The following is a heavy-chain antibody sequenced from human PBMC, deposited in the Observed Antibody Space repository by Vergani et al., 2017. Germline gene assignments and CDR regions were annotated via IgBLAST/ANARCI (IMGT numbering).Heavy chain of an antibody. CDR3: ARGEYGILTGYRY. V-gene: IGHV1-46*03. CDR2: INPSGGHT. J-gene: IGHJ4*02. D-gene: IGHD3-9*01. Sequence: QVQVVQSGAEVKKSGASVKVSCKTSGYTFSNYYMHWVRQAPGQGLEWMGIINPSGGHTNYAQKFQGRVTMTRDTSTSTVYMELSSLRSEDMAIYYCARGEYGILTGYRYWGQGTLVTVSA. CDR1: GYTFSNYY.